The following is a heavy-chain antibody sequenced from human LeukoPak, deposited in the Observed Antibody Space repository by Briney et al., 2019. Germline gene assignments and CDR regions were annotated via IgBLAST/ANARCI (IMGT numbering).Heavy chain of an antibody. CDR2: IYYSGST. CDR1: GDSISSGDYY. D-gene: IGHD3-22*01. V-gene: IGHV4-30-4*01. CDR3: ARVENYYDSTGVDY. Sequence: SETLSLTCTVSGDSISSGDYYWSWIRQPPGKGLEWIGYIYYSGSTYYNPSLKSRVTISVDTSKNQFSLKLSSVTAADTAVYYCARVENYYDSTGVDYWGQGTLVTVSS. J-gene: IGHJ4*02.